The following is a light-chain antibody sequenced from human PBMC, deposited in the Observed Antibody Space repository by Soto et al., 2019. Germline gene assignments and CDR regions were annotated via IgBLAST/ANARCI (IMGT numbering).Light chain of an antibody. CDR2: YDR. Sequence: SYELTQSPSVSVAPGKTARITCGESDIGSKSVHWYQQKPGQAPVLVIYYDRHRPSGIPERFSGSNSGNTATLTISRVEAGDEADYYCQVWDSGSDHVVFGGATKLTVL. V-gene: IGLV3-21*04. CDR3: QVWDSGSDHVV. CDR1: DIGSKS. J-gene: IGLJ2*01.